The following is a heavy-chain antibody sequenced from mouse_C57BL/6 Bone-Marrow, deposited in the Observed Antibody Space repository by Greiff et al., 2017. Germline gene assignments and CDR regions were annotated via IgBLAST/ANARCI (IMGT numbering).Heavy chain of an antibody. CDR1: GYTLTSYW. Sequence: QVQLQQSGAELAKPGASVKLSCKASGYTLTSYWMHWVKQRPGQGLEWIGYINPSSGYTKYNQKFKDKATLTADKSSSTAYMQLSSLTYEDSAVYYCARGYYGSDWYFDVWGTGTTVTVSA. CDR3: ARGYYGSDWYFDV. CDR2: INPSSGYT. V-gene: IGHV1-7*01. D-gene: IGHD1-1*01. J-gene: IGHJ1*03.